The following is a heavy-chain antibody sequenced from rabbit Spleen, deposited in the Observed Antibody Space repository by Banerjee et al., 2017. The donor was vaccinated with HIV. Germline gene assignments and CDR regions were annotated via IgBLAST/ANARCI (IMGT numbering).Heavy chain of an antibody. CDR3: ARSGYVGGDYTWDL. D-gene: IGHD1-1*01. Sequence: QEQLVESGGGLVQPGGSLKLSCKASGFSFTFKDVMCWVRLAPGKGLEWIGCIYVGSGSTHYASWAKGRFTMHKTSSTTVTLQLTSLTAADTATYFCARSGYVGGDYTWDLWGPGTLVTVS. CDR2: IYVGSGST. J-gene: IGHJ6*01. CDR1: GFSFTFKDV. V-gene: IGHV1S45*01.